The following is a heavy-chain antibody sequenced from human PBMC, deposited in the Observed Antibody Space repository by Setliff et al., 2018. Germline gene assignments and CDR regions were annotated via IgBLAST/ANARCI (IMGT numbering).Heavy chain of an antibody. J-gene: IGHJ4*02. CDR1: GGSISSGDYY. V-gene: IGHV4-30-4*08. CDR3: ARESRYYYDNLGTLDY. CDR2: IYSSGST. Sequence: PSETLSLTCTVSGGSISSGDYYWSWIRQPPGKGLEWIGYIYSSGSTYYNPSLKSRVSISVDTSKNQSSLKLSSVTAADTAVYYCARESRYYYDNLGTLDYWGQGTLVTVS. D-gene: IGHD3-22*01.